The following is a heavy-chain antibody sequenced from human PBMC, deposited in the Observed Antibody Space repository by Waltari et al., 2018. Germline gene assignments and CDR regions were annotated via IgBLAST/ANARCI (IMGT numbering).Heavy chain of an antibody. V-gene: IGHV4-34*01. D-gene: IGHD3-9*01. CDR1: GGSLRGYW. J-gene: IGHJ4*02. Sequence: VQLQQWGAALLQPPEPPALTCAVLGGSLRGYWWTWIRQPPGKGLEWIGEIGHSGATHYNSSRRSRLTLSLDTSKNQVSLQLTSVTAADTAVYYCARNGPYFDVDYWGQGTLVTVS. CDR2: IGHSGAT. CDR3: ARNGPYFDVDY.